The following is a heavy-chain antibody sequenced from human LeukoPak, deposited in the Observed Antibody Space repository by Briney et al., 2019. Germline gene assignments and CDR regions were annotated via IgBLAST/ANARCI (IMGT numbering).Heavy chain of an antibody. Sequence: PGGSLRLSCAASGFTFSSYEMNWVRQAPGKGLEWVSYISSSGSTIYYADSAKGRFTISRDNAKNSLYLQMNSLRAEDTAVYCCARTDGGAMGNWFDPWGQGTLVTVSS. CDR3: ARTDGGAMGNWFDP. V-gene: IGHV3-48*03. CDR2: ISSSGSTI. D-gene: IGHD3-16*01. J-gene: IGHJ5*02. CDR1: GFTFSSYE.